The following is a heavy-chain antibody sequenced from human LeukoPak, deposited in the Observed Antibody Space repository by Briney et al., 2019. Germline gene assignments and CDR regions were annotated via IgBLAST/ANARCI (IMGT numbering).Heavy chain of an antibody. CDR2: ISTSSSYI. Sequence: SGGSLRLSCAASGFTFNRYNMNWVRRAPGKGLEWVSSISTSSSYIYYADSVRGRFTISRDNSNNTLYLQMNSLRTEDTAVFYCARDPYSGSRVGSHTWFDPWGQGTLVTVSS. CDR3: ARDPYSGSRVGSHTWFDP. D-gene: IGHD1-26*01. V-gene: IGHV3-21*01. CDR1: GFTFNRYN. J-gene: IGHJ5*02.